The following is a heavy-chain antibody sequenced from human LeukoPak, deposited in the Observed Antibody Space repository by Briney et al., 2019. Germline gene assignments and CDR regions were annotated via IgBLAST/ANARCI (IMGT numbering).Heavy chain of an antibody. V-gene: IGHV3-23*01. CDR2: ISGSGGST. CDR1: GFTPSSYA. D-gene: IGHD4-11*01. J-gene: IGHJ4*02. CDR3: AKGSGYSINSPFDY. Sequence: GGSLRLSCAASGFTPSSYAMSWVRQAPGKGLEWVSAISGSGGSTYYADSVKGRFTISRDNSKNTLYLQMNSLRAEDTAVYYCAKGSGYSINSPFDYWGQGTLVTVSS.